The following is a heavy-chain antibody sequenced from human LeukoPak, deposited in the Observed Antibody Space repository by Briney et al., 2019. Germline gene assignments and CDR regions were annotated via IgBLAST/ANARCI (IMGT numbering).Heavy chain of an antibody. CDR2: ISAYNGNT. V-gene: IGHV1-18*01. J-gene: IGHJ4*02. D-gene: IGHD5-12*01. Sequence: ASVKVSRKASGYTFTSYGISWVRQAPGQGLEWMGWISAYNGNTNYAQKLQGRVTMTTDTSTSTAYMDLRSLRSDDTAVYYCARVRNSGFRYVDSWGQGTLVTVSS. CDR3: ARVRNSGFRYVDS. CDR1: GYTFTSYG.